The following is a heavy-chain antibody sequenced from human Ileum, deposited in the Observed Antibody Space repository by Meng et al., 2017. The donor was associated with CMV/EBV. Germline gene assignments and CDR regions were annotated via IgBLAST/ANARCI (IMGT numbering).Heavy chain of an antibody. D-gene: IGHD6-13*01. CDR3: AHRRGIEEYFQH. V-gene: IGHV2-5*02. CDR1: GFPLSASGVG. CDR2: IYWDDDK. J-gene: IGHJ1*01. Sequence: HITFKEPGPPLVKPHQTLTLTCNFSGFPLSASGVGVGGIRQPPGKALEWLALIYWDDDKRYSPSLKSRLTITKDTSKNQVVLTMTNMDPVDTATYYCAHRRGIEEYFQHWGQGTLVTVSS.